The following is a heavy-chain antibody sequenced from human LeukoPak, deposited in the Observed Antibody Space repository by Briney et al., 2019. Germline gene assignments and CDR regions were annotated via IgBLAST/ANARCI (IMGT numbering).Heavy chain of an antibody. CDR1: GFTLSGYA. CDR3: AKRGGTVTTWGTFDY. D-gene: IGHD4-17*01. Sequence: PGGSLRLSRAPSGFTLSGYAMSWVRQAPGKGREWVSAIGGGGGSTYYADSVKGRFIISRDNTKNTLYLQMNSLRAEDTAVYYCAKRGGTVTTWGTFDYWGQGTLVTVSS. V-gene: IGHV3-23*01. J-gene: IGHJ4*02. CDR2: IGGGGGST.